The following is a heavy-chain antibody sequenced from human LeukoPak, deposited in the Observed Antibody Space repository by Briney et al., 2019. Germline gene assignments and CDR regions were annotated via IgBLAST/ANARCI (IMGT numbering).Heavy chain of an antibody. J-gene: IGHJ4*02. Sequence: ASVKVSCKASGYTFTSYGISWVRQAPGQGLEWMGWISAYNGNTNYAQKFQGRVTMTRDTSTSTVYMELSNLRSEDTAVYYCARAQGRGSYIDYWGQGTLVTVSS. CDR3: ARAQGRGSYIDY. D-gene: IGHD1-26*01. CDR2: ISAYNGNT. V-gene: IGHV1-18*01. CDR1: GYTFTSYG.